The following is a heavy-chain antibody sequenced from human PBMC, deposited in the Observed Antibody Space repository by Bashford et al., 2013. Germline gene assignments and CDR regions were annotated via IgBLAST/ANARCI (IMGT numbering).Heavy chain of an antibody. CDR2: IIPKSGGT. J-gene: IGHJ4*02. CDR1: GYTFTVYY. D-gene: IGHD7-27*01. CDR3: ARGVLGIDKVGYFDY. V-gene: IGHV1-2*02. Sequence: ASVKVSCKASGYTFTVYYIHWVRQAPGQGLEWMGWIIPKSGGTNYAQKFQGRVTMSRDTSINTAYMELSSLRSDDTAVYYCARGVLGIDKVGYFDYWGQGTLVTVSS.